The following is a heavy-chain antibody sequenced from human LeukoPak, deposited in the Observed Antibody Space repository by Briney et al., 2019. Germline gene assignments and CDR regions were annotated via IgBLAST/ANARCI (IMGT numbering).Heavy chain of an antibody. Sequence: PGRALRLSCAATRFTLSTCRMHGVRPAPGKGRAWVAVIWYGGSNAYYADSVKGRFTISRDNSKNTLYLQMNSLRAEDTAVYYCAKDGDSKLHGYYFDYWGQGTLVTVSS. CDR1: RFTLSTCR. CDR2: IWYGGSNA. V-gene: IGHV3-30*18. CDR3: AKDGDSKLHGYYFDY. D-gene: IGHD2-2*03. J-gene: IGHJ4*02.